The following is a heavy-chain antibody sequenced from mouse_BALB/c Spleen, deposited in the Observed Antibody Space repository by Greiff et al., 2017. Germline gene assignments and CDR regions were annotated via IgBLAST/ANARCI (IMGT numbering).Heavy chain of an antibody. CDR2: IYPGDGDT. V-gene: IGHV1-80*01. CDR1: GYAFSSYW. CDR3: ARTRGFAY. Sequence: QVQLKQSGAELVRPGSSVKISCKASGYAFSSYWMNWAKQRPGQGLEWIGQIYPGDGDTNYNGKFKGKATLTADKSSSTAYMQLSSLTSEDSAVYFCARTRGFAYWGQGTLVTVSA. J-gene: IGHJ3*01.